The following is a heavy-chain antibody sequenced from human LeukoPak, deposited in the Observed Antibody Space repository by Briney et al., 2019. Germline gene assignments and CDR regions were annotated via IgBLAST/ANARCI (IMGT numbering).Heavy chain of an antibody. Sequence: SETLSLTCAVSGYSISSGYYWGWIRQPPGKGLEWIGSIYHSGSTYYNPSHKSRVTISVDTSKNQFSLKLSSVTAADTAVYYCARRSIAAADYFDYWGQGTLVTVSP. V-gene: IGHV4-38-2*01. CDR1: GYSISSGYY. J-gene: IGHJ4*02. D-gene: IGHD6-13*01. CDR3: ARRSIAAADYFDY. CDR2: IYHSGST.